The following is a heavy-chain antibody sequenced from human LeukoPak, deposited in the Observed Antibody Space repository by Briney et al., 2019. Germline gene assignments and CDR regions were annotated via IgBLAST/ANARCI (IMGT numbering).Heavy chain of an antibody. D-gene: IGHD3-16*01. CDR1: GYTFTSYG. CDR2: IIPIFGTA. Sequence: SVXXXCKASGYTFTSYGXSWVRQXPXXGXEXMGGIIPIFGTANYAQKFQGRVTITTDESTSTAYMELSSLRSEDTAVYYCAKWGDYNWFDPWGQGTLVTVSS. CDR3: AKWGDYNWFDP. J-gene: IGHJ5*02. V-gene: IGHV1-69*05.